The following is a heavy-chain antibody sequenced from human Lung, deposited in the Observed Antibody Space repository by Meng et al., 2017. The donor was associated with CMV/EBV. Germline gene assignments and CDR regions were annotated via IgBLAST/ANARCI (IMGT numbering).Heavy chain of an antibody. D-gene: IGHD2-2*01. CDR3: ARERLYQPLWGDALDI. Sequence: GEXXKISCAPSGFSFSTYTLHWVRQAPGKGLEWVASISSSRSYINYADPVKGRFTISRDNAKDSLYLQMSSLRAEDTAVYYCARERLYQPLWGDALDIWGQGTMVTVSS. CDR2: ISSSRSYI. CDR1: GFSFSTYT. V-gene: IGHV3-21*06. J-gene: IGHJ3*02.